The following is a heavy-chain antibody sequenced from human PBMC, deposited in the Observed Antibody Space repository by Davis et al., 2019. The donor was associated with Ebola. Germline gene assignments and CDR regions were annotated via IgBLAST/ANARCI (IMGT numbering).Heavy chain of an antibody. Sequence: PGGSLRLSCAASGFTVSSNYMSWVRQAPGKGLEWVSAISGSGGSTYYADSVKGRFTISRDNSKNTLYLQMNSLRAEDTAVYYCAKAMIVVVITTNYFDYWGQGTLVTVSS. CDR3: AKAMIVVVITTNYFDY. J-gene: IGHJ4*02. CDR2: ISGSGGST. D-gene: IGHD3-22*01. CDR1: GFTVSSNY. V-gene: IGHV3-23*01.